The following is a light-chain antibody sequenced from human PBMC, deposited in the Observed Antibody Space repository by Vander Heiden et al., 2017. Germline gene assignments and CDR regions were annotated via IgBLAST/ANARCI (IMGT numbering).Light chain of an antibody. V-gene: IGLV1-44*01. J-gene: IGLJ1*01. CDR3: AAWDDSLNVHYV. CDR1: SSNIGSNT. CDR2: TNN. Sequence: QSVLTQPPSASGTPGQRVTISCSGSSSNIGSNTVNWYQQLPGTAPKLLIYTNNQRPSGVPDRFSGSKSGTSASLAISGLQSEDEADYYCAAWDDSLNVHYVSGTGTEVTVL.